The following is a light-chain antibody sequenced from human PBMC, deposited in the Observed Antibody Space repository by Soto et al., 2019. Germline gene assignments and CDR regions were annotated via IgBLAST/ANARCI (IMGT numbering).Light chain of an antibody. CDR2: EAS. CDR3: CSYAGSSTYV. V-gene: IGLV2-23*01. J-gene: IGLJ2*01. CDR1: SSNVGSYIL. Sequence: QSALTRPASVSGSPGQSITISCTGTSSNVGSYILVSWYQQHPGKAPKLMIYEASKRPSGVSNRFSGSKSGNTASLTISGLQAEDEADYYCCSYAGSSTYVFGGGTKLTVL.